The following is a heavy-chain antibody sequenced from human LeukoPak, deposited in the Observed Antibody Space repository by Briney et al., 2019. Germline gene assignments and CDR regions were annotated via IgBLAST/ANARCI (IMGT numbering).Heavy chain of an antibody. CDR2: IGTAGDT. CDR1: GFTFSDYD. V-gene: IGHV3-13*01. CDR3: ARVAKERVGGVYYFDY. D-gene: IGHD1-1*01. Sequence: GGSLRLSCAASGFTFSDYDMHWVRQATGKGLEWVSAIGTAGDTYYTGSVKGRFTISRENAKNSLYLQRNSLRAGDTAVYYCARVAKERVGGVYYFDYWGQGTLVTVSS. J-gene: IGHJ4*02.